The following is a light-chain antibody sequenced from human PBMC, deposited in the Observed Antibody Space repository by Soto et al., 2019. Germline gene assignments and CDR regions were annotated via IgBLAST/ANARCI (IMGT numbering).Light chain of an antibody. CDR1: SSNIGGNP. V-gene: IGLV1-44*01. CDR2: SNN. CDR3: AAWDDSLNGVV. Sequence: QAVVTQPPSASGTPGQRVTISCSGSSSNIGGNPLSWFQQLPGTAPKLLIYSNNLRPSGVPDRFSGSKSGTSASLAISGLQSEDEADYYCAAWDDSLNGVVFGGGTKVTVL. J-gene: IGLJ3*02.